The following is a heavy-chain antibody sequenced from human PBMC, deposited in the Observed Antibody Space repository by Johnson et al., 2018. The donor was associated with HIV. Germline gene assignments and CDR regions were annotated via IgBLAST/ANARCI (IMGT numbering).Heavy chain of an antibody. Sequence: VQLVESGGGLVQPGGSLRLSCAASGFTVSSNYMRWVRQAPGKGLEWVSVIYSGGGTYSADSATGRFTISRDTSKSTLYLQINSLRAEDAAVFYCARVGVGGYSADGAFDIWGQGTMVTVSS. CDR1: GFTVSSNY. CDR2: IYSGGGT. V-gene: IGHV3-66*02. CDR3: ARVGVGGYSADGAFDI. D-gene: IGHD2-15*01. J-gene: IGHJ3*02.